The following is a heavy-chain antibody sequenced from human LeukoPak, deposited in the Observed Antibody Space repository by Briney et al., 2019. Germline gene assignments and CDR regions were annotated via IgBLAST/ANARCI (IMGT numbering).Heavy chain of an antibody. D-gene: IGHD2-2*01. CDR2: ISGSGGST. CDR1: GFTFSSYA. J-gene: IGHJ3*02. CDR3: ARVNQQRSAFDI. Sequence: PGGSLRLSCAASGFTFSSYAMSWVRQAPGKGLEWVSAISGSGGSTYYADSVKGRFTISRDNAKNSLYLQMNSLRAEDTAVYYCARVNQQRSAFDIWGQGTMVTVSS. V-gene: IGHV3-23*01.